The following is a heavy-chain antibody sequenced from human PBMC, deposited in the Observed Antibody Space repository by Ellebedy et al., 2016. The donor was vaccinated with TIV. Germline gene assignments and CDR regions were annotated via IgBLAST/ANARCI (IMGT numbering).Heavy chain of an antibody. CDR1: GGTFSSYA. V-gene: IGHV1-69*13. CDR2: IIPIFGTA. D-gene: IGHD6-19*01. Sequence: SVKVSCXASGGTFSSYAISWVRQAPGQGLEWMGGIIPIFGTANYAQKFQGRVTITADESTSTAYMELSSLRSEDTAVYYCASFYSSGWYALAFNYWGQGTLVTVSS. CDR3: ASFYSSGWYALAFNY. J-gene: IGHJ4*02.